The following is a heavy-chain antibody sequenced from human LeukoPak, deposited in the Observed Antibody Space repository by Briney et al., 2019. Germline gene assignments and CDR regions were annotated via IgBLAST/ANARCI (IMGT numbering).Heavy chain of an antibody. V-gene: IGHV3-48*03. CDR3: ARIAAEIAIYYYYYYMDV. CDR1: GFTFSSYE. CDR2: ISSSGSTI. D-gene: IGHD6-13*01. Sequence: GGSLRLSCAASGFTFSSYEMNWVRQAPGKGLEWVSYISSSGSTIYYADSVKGRFTISRDNAKNSLYLQMNSLRAEDTAVYYCARIAAEIAIYYYYYYMDVWGKGTTVTISS. J-gene: IGHJ6*03.